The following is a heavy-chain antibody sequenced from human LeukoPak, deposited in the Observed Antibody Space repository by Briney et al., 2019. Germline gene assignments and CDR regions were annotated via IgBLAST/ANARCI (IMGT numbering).Heavy chain of an antibody. D-gene: IGHD5-18*01. CDR3: ARVNGYSYGFTSYFDY. V-gene: IGHV4-34*01. CDR1: GGSFSGYY. CDR2: INHSGST. J-gene: IGHJ4*02. Sequence: SETLSLTCAVYGGSFSGYYWSWIRQPPGKGLEWIGEINHSGSTNYNPSLKSRVTISVDTSKNQFSLKLSSVTAADTAVYYCARVNGYSYGFTSYFDYWGQGTLVTVSS.